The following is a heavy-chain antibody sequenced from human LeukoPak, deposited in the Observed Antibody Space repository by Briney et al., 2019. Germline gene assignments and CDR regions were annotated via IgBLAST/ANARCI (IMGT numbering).Heavy chain of an antibody. CDR2: IWYDGSNK. D-gene: IGHD3-9*01. CDR1: GFTFSSYG. J-gene: IGHJ4*02. V-gene: IGHV3-33*06. CDR3: AKDSLNYDILTGYERLLDY. Sequence: GRSLRLYCAASGFTFSSYGMHWVRQAPGKGLEWVAVIWYDGSNKYYADSVKGRFTISRDNSKNTLYLQMNSLRAEDTAVYYCAKDSLNYDILTGYERLLDYWGQGTLVTVSS.